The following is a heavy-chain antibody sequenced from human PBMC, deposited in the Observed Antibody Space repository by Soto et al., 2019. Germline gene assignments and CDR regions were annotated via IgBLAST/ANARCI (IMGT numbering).Heavy chain of an antibody. Sequence: GGSLRLSCAASGFTFSSYAMSWVRQAPGKGLEWVSAISGSGGSTYYADSVKGRFTISRDNSKNTLYLQMNSLRAEDTAVYYCAKGFRVWIVVVPPIDYWGQGTLVTVSS. V-gene: IGHV3-23*01. CDR1: GFTFSSYA. CDR3: AKGFRVWIVVVPPIDY. J-gene: IGHJ4*02. CDR2: ISGSGGST. D-gene: IGHD3-22*01.